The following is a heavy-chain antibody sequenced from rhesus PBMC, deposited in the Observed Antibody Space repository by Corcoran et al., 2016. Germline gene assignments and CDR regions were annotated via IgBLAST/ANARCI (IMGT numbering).Heavy chain of an antibody. CDR2: IKSGGGST. Sequence: EVQLVETGGGLVQPGGSLKLSCAASGFTFSSYGMSWVRQAPGKGLEWVSAIKSGGGSTYYADSVKGRVTISRDNSKNTLSLQMNSLRAEDTAVYYCAKDLLRYYSGSYYLDYWGQGVLVTVSS. V-gene: IGHV3S5*01. J-gene: IGHJ4*01. D-gene: IGHD3-16*01. CDR3: AKDLLRYYSGSYYLDY. CDR1: GFTFSSYG.